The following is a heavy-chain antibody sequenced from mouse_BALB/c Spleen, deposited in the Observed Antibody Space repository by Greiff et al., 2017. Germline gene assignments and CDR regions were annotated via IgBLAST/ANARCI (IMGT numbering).Heavy chain of an antibody. J-gene: IGHJ1*01. CDR3: ARGGISYYGSSYLGYFDV. V-gene: IGHV5-12-1*01. CDR1: GFAFSSYD. CDR2: ISSGGGST. Sequence: EVKLVESGGGLVKPGGSLKLSCAASGFAFSSYDMSWVRQTPEKRLEWVAYISSGGGSTYYPDTVKGRFTISRDNAKNTLYLQMSSLKSEDTAMYYCARGGISYYGSSYLGYFDVWGAGTTVTVTS. D-gene: IGHD1-1*01.